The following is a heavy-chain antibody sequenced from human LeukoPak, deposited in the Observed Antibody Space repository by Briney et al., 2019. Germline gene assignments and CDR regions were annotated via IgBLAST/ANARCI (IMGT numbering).Heavy chain of an antibody. Sequence: GGSLRLSCAASGFTVSSNYMSWVRQAPGKGLEWVSVIYSGGSTYYADSVKGRFTISRDNSKNTLHLQMNSLRAEDTTVYYCAKASGQAGYCSSTSCHYTFDYWGQGTLDTVSS. D-gene: IGHD2-2*01. CDR2: IYSGGST. J-gene: IGHJ4*02. CDR1: GFTVSSNY. CDR3: AKASGQAGYCSSTSCHYTFDY. V-gene: IGHV3-66*01.